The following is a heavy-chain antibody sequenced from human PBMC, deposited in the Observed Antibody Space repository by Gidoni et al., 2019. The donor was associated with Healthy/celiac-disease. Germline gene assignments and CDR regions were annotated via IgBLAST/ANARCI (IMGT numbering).Heavy chain of an antibody. D-gene: IGHD1-26*01. Sequence: HWVRQAPGKGLEWVSGISWNSGSIGYADSVKGRFTISRDNAKNSLYLQMNSLRAEDTALYYCAKGSGSYYFAFQHWGQGTLVTVSS. V-gene: IGHV3-9*01. CDR2: ISWNSGSI. CDR3: AKGSGSYYFAFQH. J-gene: IGHJ1*01.